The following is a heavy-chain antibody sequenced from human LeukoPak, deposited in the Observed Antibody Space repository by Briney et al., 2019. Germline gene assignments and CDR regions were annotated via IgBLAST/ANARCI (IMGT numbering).Heavy chain of an antibody. CDR1: GYSISRGYY. Sequence: SETLSLTCTVSGYSISRGYYWSWIRQPAGKGLEWIGRIYTSGSTNYNPSLKSRVSISVDTSKNQFSLKLSSVTAADTAVYYCARAGYGGNSEVVWFDPWGQGTLVTVSS. D-gene: IGHD4-23*01. CDR3: ARAGYGGNSEVVWFDP. CDR2: IYTSGST. V-gene: IGHV4-61*02. J-gene: IGHJ5*02.